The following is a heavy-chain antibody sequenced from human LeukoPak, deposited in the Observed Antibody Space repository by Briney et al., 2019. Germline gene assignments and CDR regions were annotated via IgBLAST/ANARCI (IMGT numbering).Heavy chain of an antibody. J-gene: IGHJ4*02. CDR2: IGPDGSDK. D-gene: IGHD2-15*01. V-gene: IGHV3-7*01. CDR3: TRFRRSAQSY. CDR1: GFLFSSSW. Sequence: GGSLRLSCTTSGFLFSSSWMSWVRQAPGKGLEWVANIGPDGSDKQYVDSMKGRFTISRDNAQNSVYLHMNSLTAEDTAVYYCTRFRRSAQSYWGQGTLVTVSS.